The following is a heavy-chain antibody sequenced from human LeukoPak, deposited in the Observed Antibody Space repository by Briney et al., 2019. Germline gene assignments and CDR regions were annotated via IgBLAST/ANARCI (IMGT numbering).Heavy chain of an antibody. V-gene: IGHV4-59*12. D-gene: IGHD3-10*01. CDR2: IYYSGST. CDR3: ARITMVRGVKGPFDP. CDR1: GGSISSYY. Sequence: SETLSLTCTVSGGSISSYYWSWIRQPPGRGLEWIGYIYYSGSTNYNPSLKSRVTISVDTSKNQFSLKLSSVTAADTAVYYCARITMVRGVKGPFDPWGQGTLVTVSS. J-gene: IGHJ5*02.